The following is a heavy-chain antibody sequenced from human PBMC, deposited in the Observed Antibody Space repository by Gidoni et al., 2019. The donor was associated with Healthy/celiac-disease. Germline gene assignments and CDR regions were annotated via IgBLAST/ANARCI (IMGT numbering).Heavy chain of an antibody. CDR1: GFTFSSYA. Sequence: QVHLVESGGGVVQPGSSLRLSCAASGFTFSSYAMHWVRPAPGKGLGWVAVISYDGSNKYYADSVKVRFTISRDNSKNTLYLQMNSLRAEDTAVYYCAGALIAVAGAFDYWGQGTLVTVSS. CDR3: AGALIAVAGAFDY. CDR2: ISYDGSNK. V-gene: IGHV3-30*04. D-gene: IGHD6-19*01. J-gene: IGHJ4*02.